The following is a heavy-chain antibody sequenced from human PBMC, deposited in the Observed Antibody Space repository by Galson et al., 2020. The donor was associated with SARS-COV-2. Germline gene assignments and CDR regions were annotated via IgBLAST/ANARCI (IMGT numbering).Heavy chain of an antibody. V-gene: IGHV2-5*02. D-gene: IGHD3-22*01. Sequence: VSGPTLVKPTQTLTLTCTFSGFSLSTTGVAVGWIRQPPGKALEWLAITYWDHNKRYSPSLKNRLTITKDTSRNRVLLTMTNMDPVDTATYYCAHTKYYNNRDLSLGHFDYWGQGILVSVSS. CDR1: GFSLSTTGVA. CDR2: TYWDHNK. CDR3: AHTKYYNNRDLSLGHFDY. J-gene: IGHJ4*02.